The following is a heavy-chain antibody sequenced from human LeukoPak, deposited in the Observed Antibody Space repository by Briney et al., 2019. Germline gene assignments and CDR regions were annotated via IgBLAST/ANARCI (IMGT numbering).Heavy chain of an antibody. CDR3: ARGVYDSSGYNWFDP. CDR1: GFIFSNYG. J-gene: IGHJ5*02. Sequence: PGRSLRLSCAASGFIFSNYGMHWVRQAPGKGLEWVAVISYDGSNKYYADSVKGRFTISRDNSKNTLYLQMNSLRAEDTAVYYCARGVYDSSGYNWFDPWGQGTLVTVSS. V-gene: IGHV3-30*19. CDR2: ISYDGSNK. D-gene: IGHD3-22*01.